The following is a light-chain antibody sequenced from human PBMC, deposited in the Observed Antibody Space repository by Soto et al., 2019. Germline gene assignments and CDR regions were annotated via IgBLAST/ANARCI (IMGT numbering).Light chain of an antibody. CDR2: DVS. CDR1: SSDVGGYNY. J-gene: IGLJ2*01. V-gene: IGLV2-14*01. CDR3: SSYTSSSPL. Sequence: QSVLTQPASVSGSPGQSITISCTGTSSDVGGYNYVSWYQQHPGKAPKLMIYDVSNRPSGVSNRFSGSKSGNTVSLTISGLQAEDEADYYCSSYTSSSPLFGGGTKLTVL.